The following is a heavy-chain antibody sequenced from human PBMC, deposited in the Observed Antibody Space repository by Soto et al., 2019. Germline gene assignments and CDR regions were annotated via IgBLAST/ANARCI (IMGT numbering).Heavy chain of an antibody. Sequence: EVQLVESGGGLVQPGGSLRLSCAASGFTFSSYWMSWVRQAPGKGLEWVANIKQDGSEKYYVDSVKGRFTISRDNAKNSLYLQMNSLRAEDTAVYYCARDRSTEGHYYYYYYGMDVWGQGTTVTVSS. J-gene: IGHJ6*02. V-gene: IGHV3-7*03. CDR1: GFTFSSYW. CDR3: ARDRSTEGHYYYYYYGMDV. D-gene: IGHD1-26*01. CDR2: IKQDGSEK.